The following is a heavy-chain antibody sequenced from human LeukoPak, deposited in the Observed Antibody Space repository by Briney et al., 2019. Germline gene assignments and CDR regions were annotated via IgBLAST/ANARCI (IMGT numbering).Heavy chain of an antibody. Sequence: SETLSLICTVSGGSIRSSNYYWDWIRQPPGKGLEWIGSIYYSGTTYYNPSLKSRVTISVDTSKNQFSLKLTSVTAADTAVFYCARLFSQVTGCYFDYWGQGTLVTVSS. CDR2: IYYSGTT. CDR1: GGSIRSSNYY. D-gene: IGHD2-8*02. CDR3: ARLFSQVTGCYFDY. J-gene: IGHJ4*02. V-gene: IGHV4-39*01.